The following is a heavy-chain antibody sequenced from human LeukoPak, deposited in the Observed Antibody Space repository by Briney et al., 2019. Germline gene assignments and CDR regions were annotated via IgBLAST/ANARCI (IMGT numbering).Heavy chain of an antibody. CDR1: GLTVSSNC. J-gene: IGHJ4*02. CDR3: AKDPRMVAAPYYFDY. V-gene: IGHV3-53*01. Sequence: TGGSLRLSCAASGLTVSSNCMSWVRQAPGKGLEWVSFIYSGGNTYYADSVKGRFTISRDNSKNTLYLQMNSLRAEDTAVYYCAKDPRMVAAPYYFDYWGQGTLVTVSS. CDR2: IYSGGNT. D-gene: IGHD2-15*01.